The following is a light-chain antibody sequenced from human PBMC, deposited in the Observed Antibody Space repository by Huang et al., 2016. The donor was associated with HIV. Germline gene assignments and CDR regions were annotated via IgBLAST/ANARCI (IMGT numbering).Light chain of an antibody. CDR1: QDISNY. CDR2: AAS. V-gene: IGKV1-17*03. Sequence: DIQLTQSPSAMSAAVGDRVSITCRASQDISNYLAWFQQKPGGAPKRLIYAASSLQSGVPSRFRGSGSGTKFTLTISGLQPEDFASYYCLQHHGYPRTFGRGTNVEV. CDR3: LQHHGYPRT. J-gene: IGKJ4*01.